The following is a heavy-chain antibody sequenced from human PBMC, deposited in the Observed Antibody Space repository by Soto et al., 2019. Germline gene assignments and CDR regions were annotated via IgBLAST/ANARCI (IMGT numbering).Heavy chain of an antibody. Sequence: EVQLVESGGDLVKPGGSLRLSCAASGFTFNNAWMNWVRQAPGKGLEWVGRIKSKTDGGAIDYASPMKGRFTISRDDSKITLYLEMNSLTTEDAAVYYCTTYVIPWFGGFLWAAYWGQGTPVTVAS. CDR3: TTYVIPWFGGFLWAAY. CDR2: IKSKTDGGAI. CDR1: GFTFNNAW. D-gene: IGHD3-10*01. J-gene: IGHJ4*02. V-gene: IGHV3-15*07.